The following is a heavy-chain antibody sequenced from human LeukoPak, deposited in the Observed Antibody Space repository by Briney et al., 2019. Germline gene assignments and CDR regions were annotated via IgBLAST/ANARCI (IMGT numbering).Heavy chain of an antibody. D-gene: IGHD4-17*01. J-gene: IGHJ3*02. CDR2: ILYGGSNK. CDR3: AKAWRAYGDYHTFDI. Sequence: PGGSLRLSCVASGFTFSSYGMHWVRQAPGKGLEWVAVILYGGSNKYNADSVKGRFTISRDTSKNTLYLQMSSLRAEDTAVYYCAKAWRAYGDYHTFDIWGQGTMVTVSS. V-gene: IGHV3-30*18. CDR1: GFTFSSYG.